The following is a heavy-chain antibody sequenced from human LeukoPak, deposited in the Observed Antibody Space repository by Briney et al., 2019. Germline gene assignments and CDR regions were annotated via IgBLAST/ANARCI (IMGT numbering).Heavy chain of an antibody. V-gene: IGHV4-34*01. J-gene: IGHJ4*02. CDR3: ASQSGSYRIYIPH. D-gene: IGHD1-26*01. CDR2: INHSGST. CDR1: GGSFSGYY. Sequence: SETLSLTCAVYGGSFSGYYWSWIRQPPGKGLEWIGEINHSGSTNYNPSLKSRITISVDTSKNQFSLKLSSVTAADTAVYYCASQSGSYRIYIPHWGQGSLVTVSS.